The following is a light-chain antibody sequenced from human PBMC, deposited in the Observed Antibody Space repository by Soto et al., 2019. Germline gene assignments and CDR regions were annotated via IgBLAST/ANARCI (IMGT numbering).Light chain of an antibody. CDR3: QQYHVWVG. CDR1: QSISIY. CDR2: TAS. Sequence: EIVMTQSPATLSASPGERVTLSCRASQSISIYLAWYQQKPGQSPTLLIHTASTRATGVPPRFSGSGSGTGFTLTISSLQAEDFAVYYCQQYHVWVGFGQGTRLEIK. V-gene: IGKV3-15*01. J-gene: IGKJ5*01.